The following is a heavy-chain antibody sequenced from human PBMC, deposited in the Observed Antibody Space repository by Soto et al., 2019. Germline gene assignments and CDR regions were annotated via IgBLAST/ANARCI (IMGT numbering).Heavy chain of an antibody. J-gene: IGHJ3*02. CDR3: ARRAYYDSSGFQDAFDI. V-gene: IGHV4-28*01. Sequence: SETLSLTCAVSGYSISSSNWWGWIRQPPGKGLEWIGYIYYSGSTYYNPSLKSRVTMSVDTSKNQFSLKLSSVTAVDTAVYYCARRAYYDSSGFQDAFDIWGQGTMATVSS. CDR2: IYYSGST. D-gene: IGHD3-22*01. CDR1: GYSISSSNW.